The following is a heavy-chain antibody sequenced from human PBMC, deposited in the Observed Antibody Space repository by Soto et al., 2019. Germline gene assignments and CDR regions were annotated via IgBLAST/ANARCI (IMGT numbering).Heavy chain of an antibody. V-gene: IGHV4-31*03. CDR1: GESISSGGYY. D-gene: IGHD6-6*01. J-gene: IGHJ4*02. CDR3: ARASSSSSAADY. Sequence: QVQLQESGPGLVKPSQTLSLTCNVSGESISSGGYYWSWIRHHPRKGLEWIGYIYDSESAYYNPSLKIRVTISMDTSKNHFAMRLSSVTDADTAVYYSARASSSSSAADYWGQGTLVTVSS. CDR2: IYDSESA.